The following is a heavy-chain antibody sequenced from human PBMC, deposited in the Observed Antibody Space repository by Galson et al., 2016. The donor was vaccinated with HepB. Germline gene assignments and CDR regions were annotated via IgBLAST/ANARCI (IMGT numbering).Heavy chain of an antibody. CDR3: VRGNYGRLPRL. D-gene: IGHD3-3*01. Sequence: SLRLSCAVSGFTFSSHEMNWVRQAPGKGLERVAYISNSGSTIYYGDSVKGRFTITRDNAKNSLYLQLNSLGAEATAVYYCVRGNYGRLPRLWGKGTMVTVSS. J-gene: IGHJ3*01. CDR1: GFTFSSHE. V-gene: IGHV3-48*03. CDR2: ISNSGSTI.